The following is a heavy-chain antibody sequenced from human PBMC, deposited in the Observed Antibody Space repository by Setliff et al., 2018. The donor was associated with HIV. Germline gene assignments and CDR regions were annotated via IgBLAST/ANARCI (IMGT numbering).Heavy chain of an antibody. J-gene: IGHJ3*02. CDR3: ARDTMWAFDI. CDR2: IGGRFDT. V-gene: IGHV3-48*01. D-gene: IGHD3-10*02. CDR1: GFTLSDYS. Sequence: GGSLRLSCAASGFTLSDYSMNWVRQAPGKGLEWVSFIGGRFDTYYADSVKGRFTISRDNAKKSLYLQMNSLRADDTAVYYCARDTMWAFDIWGQGTLVTVSS.